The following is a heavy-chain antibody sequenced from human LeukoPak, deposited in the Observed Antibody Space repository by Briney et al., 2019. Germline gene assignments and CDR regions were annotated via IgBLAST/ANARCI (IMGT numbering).Heavy chain of an antibody. CDR2: INHSGST. D-gene: IGHD2-15*01. Sequence: SETLSLTCAVYGGSFSGYYWSWIRQPPGKGLEWIGEINHSGSTNYNPSLKSRVTISVDTSKNQFSLKLSSVTAADTAVYYCARSQLGYCSGGSCPLRDWGQGTLVTVSS. CDR3: ARSQLGYCSGGSCPLRD. J-gene: IGHJ4*02. V-gene: IGHV4-34*01. CDR1: GGSFSGYY.